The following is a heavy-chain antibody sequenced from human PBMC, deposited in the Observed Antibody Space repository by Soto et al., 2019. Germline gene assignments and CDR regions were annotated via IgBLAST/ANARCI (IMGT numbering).Heavy chain of an antibody. CDR3: AREGYGDYYFDY. J-gene: IGHJ4*02. D-gene: IGHD4-17*01. CDR1: GYTFTGYY. V-gene: IGHV1-2*04. CDR2: INPNSGGT. Sequence: ASVKVSCKASGYTFTGYYMHWVRQAPGQGLEWMGWINPNSGGTNYAQRFQGWVTMTRDTSISTAYMELSRLRSHDTAVYYCAREGYGDYYFDYWGQGTLVTVSS.